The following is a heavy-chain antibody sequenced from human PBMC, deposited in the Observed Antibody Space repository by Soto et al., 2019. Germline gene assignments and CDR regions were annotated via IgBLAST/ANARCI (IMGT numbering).Heavy chain of an antibody. CDR3: ARDQGQRLVHEDLLDY. V-gene: IGHV1-3*01. CDR2: INAGNGNT. D-gene: IGHD6-13*01. CDR1: GYTFTSYA. J-gene: IGHJ4*02. Sequence: ASVKVSCKASGYTFTSYAMHWVRQAPGQRLEWMGWINAGNGNTKYSQKFQGRVTITRDTSASTAYMELSSLRSEDAAVYYCARDQGQRLVHEDLLDYWGQGTLVTVSS.